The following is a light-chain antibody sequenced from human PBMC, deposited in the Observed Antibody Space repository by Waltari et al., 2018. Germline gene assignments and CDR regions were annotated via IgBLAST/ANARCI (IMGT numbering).Light chain of an antibody. V-gene: IGLV2-14*03. Sequence: QSALTQPASVSGSPGQSITISCSGVGSAVGASDSVSWHQQHPGKAPQVIIYDVTNRPSGVSDRFSPSKSANTASLTISRLQPEDEADYYCSSQTLDGLVLFGGGTRLTVL. CDR1: GSAVGASDS. J-gene: IGLJ2*01. CDR3: SSQTLDGLVL. CDR2: DVT.